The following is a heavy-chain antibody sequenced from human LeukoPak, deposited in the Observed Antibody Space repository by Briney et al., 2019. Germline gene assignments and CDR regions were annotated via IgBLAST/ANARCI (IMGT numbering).Heavy chain of an antibody. CDR3: ARVIVAGALM. CDR2: ISAYSGNT. D-gene: IGHD1-26*01. CDR1: GYTFSNFG. J-gene: IGHJ4*02. V-gene: IGHV1-18*04. Sequence: ASVEVSCKASGYTFSNFGITWVRQAPGQGLEWMGWISAYSGNTNYAQKLHGRVTMTTDTSTSTAYMELRSLRSDDTAVYYCARVIVAGALMWGQGTLVTVSS.